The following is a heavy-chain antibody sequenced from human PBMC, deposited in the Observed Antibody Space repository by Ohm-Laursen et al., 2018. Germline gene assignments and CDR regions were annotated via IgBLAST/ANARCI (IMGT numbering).Heavy chain of an antibody. CDR2: ISAPGRRT. Sequence: SLRLSCAASGFTFRTFAMSWVRQAPGKGLEWVSDISAPGRRTDYANSVKGRFTISRDNSNNMVYLQMNNLRADDTALYYCGKDCRGGCRDQNWGPGTLVTVSS. D-gene: IGHD3-10*01. J-gene: IGHJ4*02. CDR1: GFTFRTFA. CDR3: GKDCRGGCRDQN. V-gene: IGHV3-23*01.